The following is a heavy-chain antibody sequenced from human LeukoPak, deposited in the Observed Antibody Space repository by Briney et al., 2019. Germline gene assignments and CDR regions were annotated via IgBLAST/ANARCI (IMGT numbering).Heavy chain of an antibody. CDR1: GFTFSSYA. Sequence: GRSLRLSCAASGFTFSSYAMHWVRQAPGKGLEWVAVISYDGSNKYYADSVKGRFTISRDNSKNTLYLQMNSLRAEDTAVYYCASDSRYDYGDYGDAFDIWGQGTMVTVSS. J-gene: IGHJ3*02. D-gene: IGHD4-17*01. CDR3: ASDSRYDYGDYGDAFDI. CDR2: ISYDGSNK. V-gene: IGHV3-30-3*01.